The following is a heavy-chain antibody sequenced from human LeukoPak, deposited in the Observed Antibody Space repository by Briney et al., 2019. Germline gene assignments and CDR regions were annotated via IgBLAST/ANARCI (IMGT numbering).Heavy chain of an antibody. CDR3: ARARYSSRFDH. V-gene: IGHV4-59*01. CDR2: IYYSGST. CDR1: GGSISSYY. Sequence: SETLSLTCTVSGGSISSYYWSWIRQPAGKGLEWMGYIYYSGSTNYNTSSKSRVTISGDKSKNQFSLKLTAVTAADTAVYYCARARYSSRFDHWGQGTLVTVSS. J-gene: IGHJ4*02. D-gene: IGHD6-13*01.